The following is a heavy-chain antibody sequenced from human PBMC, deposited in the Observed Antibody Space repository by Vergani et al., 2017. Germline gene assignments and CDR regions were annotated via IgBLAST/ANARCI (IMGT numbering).Heavy chain of an antibody. V-gene: IGHV3-48*01. CDR2: ISSSSTI. D-gene: IGHD6-19*01. J-gene: IGHJ5*02. Sequence: EVQLLESGGGLVQPGGSLRLSCAASGFTFSSYSMNWVRQAPGKGLEWVSYISSSSTIYYADSVKGRFTISRDNAKNSLYLQMNSLRAEDTAVYYCARDNSGWSNWFDPWGQGTLVTVSS. CDR1: GFTFSSYS. CDR3: ARDNSGWSNWFDP.